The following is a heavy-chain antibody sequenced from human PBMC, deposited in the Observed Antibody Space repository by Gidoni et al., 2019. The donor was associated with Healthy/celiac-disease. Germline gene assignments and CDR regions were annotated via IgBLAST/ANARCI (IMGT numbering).Heavy chain of an antibody. CDR2: IRSKAYGGTT. J-gene: IGHJ4*02. CDR3: TRLPGPATGLITYDY. V-gene: IGHV3-49*05. D-gene: IGHD3-22*01. CDR1: GFPFGDYA. Sequence: EVQLVESGGGLVKPGRSLRLSCPAAGFPFGDYAMSWFRQAPGKGLEWVGFIRSKAYGGTTEYAASVKGRFTISRDDSKSIAYLQMNSLKTEDTAVYYCTRLPGPATGLITYDYWGQGTLVTVSS.